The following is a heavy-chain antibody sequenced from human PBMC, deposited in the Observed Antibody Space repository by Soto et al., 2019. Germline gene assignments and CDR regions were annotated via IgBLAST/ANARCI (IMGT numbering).Heavy chain of an antibody. CDR3: ASSVAAASNWFDP. D-gene: IGHD6-13*01. V-gene: IGHV3-48*01. CDR2: ISSSSSTI. J-gene: IGHJ5*02. CDR1: GFTFSSYS. Sequence: EVQLVESGGGLVQPGGSLRLSCAASGFTFSSYSMNWVRQAPGKGLEWVSYISSSSSTIYYEDSVKGRFTIYRDNAKNSRYLQMNSLRADDTAVYYCASSVAAASNWFDPWGQATLVTVSS.